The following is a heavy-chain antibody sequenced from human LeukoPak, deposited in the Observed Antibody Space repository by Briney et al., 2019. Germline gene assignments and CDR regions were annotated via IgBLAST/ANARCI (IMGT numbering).Heavy chain of an antibody. D-gene: IGHD4-17*01. J-gene: IGHJ4*02. CDR3: ARLFGDVTTYDY. V-gene: IGHV1-8*01. CDR1: GYTFTSYD. CDR2: MNPNSGNT. Sequence: ASVKVSCKASGYTFTSYDINWVRQATGQGLEWMGWMNPNSGNTGYAQKFQGRVTMTRNTSISTAYMELSSLRAEDTAVYYCARLFGDVTTYDYWGQGTLATVSS.